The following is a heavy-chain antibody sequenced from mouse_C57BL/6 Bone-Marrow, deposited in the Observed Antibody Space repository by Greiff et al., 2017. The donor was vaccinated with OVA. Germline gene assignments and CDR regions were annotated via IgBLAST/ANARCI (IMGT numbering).Heavy chain of an antibody. D-gene: IGHD2-2*01. Sequence: QVQLQQPGAELVRPGTSVKLSCKASGYTFTSYWMHWVKQRPGQGLEWIGVIDPSDSYTNYNQKFKGKATLTVDTSSSTAYMQLSSLTSEDSAVYYCARSGYGGDYYAVDCWGRGTSVTVSA. CDR3: ARSGYGGDYYAVDC. CDR1: GYTFTSYW. V-gene: IGHV1-59*01. CDR2: IDPSDSYT. J-gene: IGHJ4*01.